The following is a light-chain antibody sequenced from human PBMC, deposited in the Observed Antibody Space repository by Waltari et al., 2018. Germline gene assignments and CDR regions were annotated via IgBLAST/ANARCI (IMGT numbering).Light chain of an antibody. J-gene: IGLJ2*01. Sequence: SYELTQPLSVSVALGQTARITCGGNNIGSKNVHWYPQKPGQAPVLVIYRDSNRPSGIPERFSGSNSGNTATLTISRAQAGDEADYYCQVWDSSTAWGVFGGGTKLTVL. CDR3: QVWDSSTAWGV. CDR2: RDS. V-gene: IGLV3-9*01. CDR1: NIGSKN.